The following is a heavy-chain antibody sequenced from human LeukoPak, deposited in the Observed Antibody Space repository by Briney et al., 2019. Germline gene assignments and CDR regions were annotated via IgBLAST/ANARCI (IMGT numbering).Heavy chain of an antibody. J-gene: IGHJ4*02. CDR2: INPDGTST. V-gene: IGHV3-74*01. CDR3: TRATAVAFDY. CDR1: GFTFSIYW. D-gene: IGHD6-19*01. Sequence: GGSLRLSCAASGFTFSIYWMHWVRQAPGKGLVWVSRINPDGTSTSNADSVKGRFTISRDNAKNTVFLQVNSLRAEDTAVYYCTRATAVAFDYWGQGTLVTV.